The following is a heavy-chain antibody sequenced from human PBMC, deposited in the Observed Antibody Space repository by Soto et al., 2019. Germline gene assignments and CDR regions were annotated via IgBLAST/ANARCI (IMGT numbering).Heavy chain of an antibody. CDR1: GGSISSGGYS. CDR3: ARGVRAATGGANWFDP. V-gene: IGHV4-30-2*01. CDR2: IYHSGST. J-gene: IGHJ5*02. D-gene: IGHD2-15*01. Sequence: SETLSLTCAVSGGSISSGGYSWSWIRQPPGKGLEWIGYIYHSGSTYYNPSLKSRVTISVDRSKNQFSLKLSSVTAADTAVYYCARGVRAATGGANWFDPWGQGTLVTVSS.